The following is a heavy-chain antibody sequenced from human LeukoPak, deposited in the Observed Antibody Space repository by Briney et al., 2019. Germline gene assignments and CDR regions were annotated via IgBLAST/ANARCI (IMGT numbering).Heavy chain of an antibody. Sequence: PSETLSLTCTVSGGSISSYYWSWIRQPPGKGLEWIGYIYYSGSTNYNPSLKGRVTISVDTSKNQLSLKLSSVTAADTAVYYCARRSGDYYGSGSSNWFDPWGQGTLVTVSS. J-gene: IGHJ5*02. CDR1: GGSISSYY. CDR3: ARRSGDYYGSGSSNWFDP. D-gene: IGHD3-10*01. V-gene: IGHV4-59*08. CDR2: IYYSGST.